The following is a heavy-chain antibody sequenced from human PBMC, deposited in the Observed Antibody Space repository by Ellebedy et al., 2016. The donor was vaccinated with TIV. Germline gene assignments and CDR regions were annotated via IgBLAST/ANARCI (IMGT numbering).Heavy chain of an antibody. V-gene: IGHV3-53*01. J-gene: IGHJ4*02. Sequence: GGSLRLXXAASGFTVSSNYMSWVRQAPGKGLEWVSVIYSGGGTYYADSVKGRFTISRDNSKNTLYLQMNSLRAEDTAVYYCTGRPVDYWGQGTLVTVSS. CDR1: GFTVSSNY. CDR3: TGRPVDY. D-gene: IGHD6-6*01. CDR2: IYSGGGT.